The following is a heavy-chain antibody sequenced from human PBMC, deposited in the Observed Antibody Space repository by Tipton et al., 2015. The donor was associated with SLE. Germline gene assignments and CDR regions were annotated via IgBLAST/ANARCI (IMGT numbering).Heavy chain of an antibody. CDR1: GFRFSDYV. Sequence: SLRLSCAASGFRFSDYVMHWVRQSPGKGLEWLALIWFDGSDEFYADSVRGRFTVSRDNSRNTLYLQMNSLRVDDTAVYYCASSLLTVFAGFDYWGQGTLVTVSS. J-gene: IGHJ4*02. V-gene: IGHV3-33*03. D-gene: IGHD3-3*01. CDR3: ASSLLTVFAGFDY. CDR2: IWFDGSDE.